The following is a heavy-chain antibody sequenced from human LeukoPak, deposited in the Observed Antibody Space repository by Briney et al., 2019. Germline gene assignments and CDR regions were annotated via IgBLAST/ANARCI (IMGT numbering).Heavy chain of an antibody. J-gene: IGHJ4*02. D-gene: IGHD6-13*01. V-gene: IGHV4-59*08. CDR3: ARRGIAAAGYDY. CDR1: GGSISSYY. Sequence: SETLSLACTVSGGSISSYYWSWIRQPPGKGLEWIGYIYYSGTTNYNPSLKSRVTILVDTSKNQFSLNLSSVTAADTAVYYCARRGIAAAGYDYWGQGTLVTVSS. CDR2: IYYSGTT.